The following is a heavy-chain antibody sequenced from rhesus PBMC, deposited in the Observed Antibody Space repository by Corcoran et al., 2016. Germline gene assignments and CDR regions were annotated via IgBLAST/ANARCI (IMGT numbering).Heavy chain of an antibody. Sequence: EVQLVQSGAEVKKPGASVKISCKASGYTFTDYYLPWVRPAPGKGLEWMGRVDPEDCEAIHAQKCQDRVTITADTSTDTAYMELSSLRSEDTAVYYCATGTWNNGYYFDYWGQGVLVTVSS. V-gene: IGHV1-111*02. CDR2: VDPEDCEA. CDR3: ATGTWNNGYYFDY. J-gene: IGHJ4*01. D-gene: IGHD1-20*01. CDR1: GYTFTDYY.